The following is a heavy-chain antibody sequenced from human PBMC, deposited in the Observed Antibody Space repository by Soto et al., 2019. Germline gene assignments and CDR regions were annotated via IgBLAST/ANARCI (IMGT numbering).Heavy chain of an antibody. CDR3: AREGGPYGGTYYFDY. CDR1: GYTFTSYY. D-gene: IGHD1-1*01. CDR2: INPNGGST. Sequence: GASVKVSCKASGYTFTSYYMHWVRQAPGQGLEWMGIINPNGGSTSYAQRFQGRVTMTRDTSTSTVYMELSSLRSEDTAVYYCAREGGPYGGTYYFDYWGQGTLVTVSS. J-gene: IGHJ4*02. V-gene: IGHV1-46*03.